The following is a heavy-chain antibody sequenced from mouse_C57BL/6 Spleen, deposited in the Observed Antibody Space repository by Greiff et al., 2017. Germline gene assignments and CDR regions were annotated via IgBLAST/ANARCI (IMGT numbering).Heavy chain of an antibody. D-gene: IGHD1-1*01. CDR1: GFTFSDYG. Sequence: EVQRVESGGGLVKPGGSLKLSCAASGFTFSDYGMHWVRQAPEKGLEWVAYIRSGSSTIYYADTVKGRFTISRDNAKNTLFLQMTSLRSEDTAMYYCARRDYYGSVLDYWGQGTTLTVSS. CDR2: IRSGSSTI. V-gene: IGHV5-17*01. J-gene: IGHJ2*01. CDR3: ARRDYYGSVLDY.